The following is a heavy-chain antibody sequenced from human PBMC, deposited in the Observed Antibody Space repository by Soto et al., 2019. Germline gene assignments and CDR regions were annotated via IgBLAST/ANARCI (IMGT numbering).Heavy chain of an antibody. D-gene: IGHD5-12*01. Sequence: GASVKVSCKTSGDSFSAFYLHWVRQAPGQGLEWLGWINPNGGATKYAQKFRGRVAMTRDTSIRTAYLELSSLRSDDTAIYYCARESGGATATLDYYYFYMDVRGKGTTVTVSS. CDR1: GDSFSAFY. J-gene: IGHJ6*03. V-gene: IGHV1-2*02. CDR3: ARESGGATATLDYYYFYMDV. CDR2: INPNGGAT.